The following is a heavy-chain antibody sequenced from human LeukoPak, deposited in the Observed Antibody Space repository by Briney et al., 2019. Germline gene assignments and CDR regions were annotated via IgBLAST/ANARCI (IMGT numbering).Heavy chain of an antibody. Sequence: SETLSLTCTVSGGSISSSSYYWGWIRQPPGQGLEWIGSIYYSGSTYYNPSLKSRVTISVDASKNQFSLKVNSVTAADTAVYFCARVTRGEDGHDWFDPWGQGTLVTVSS. D-gene: IGHD5-24*01. CDR3: ARVTRGEDGHDWFDP. CDR1: GGSISSSSYY. CDR2: IYYSGST. V-gene: IGHV4-39*07. J-gene: IGHJ5*02.